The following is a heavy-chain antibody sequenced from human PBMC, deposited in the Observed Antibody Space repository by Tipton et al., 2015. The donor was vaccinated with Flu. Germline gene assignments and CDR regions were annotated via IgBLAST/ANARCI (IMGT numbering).Heavy chain of an antibody. CDR2: MNPNSGNT. V-gene: IGHV1-8*01. CDR3: ASGAPRYFDWLSGYYYGMDV. Sequence: QVQLVQSGAEVKKPGASVKVSCKASGYTFTSYDINWVRQATGQGLEWMGWMNPNSGNTGYAQKFQGRVTMTRNTSISTAYMELSSLRSEDTAVYYCASGAPRYFDWLSGYYYGMDVWGQGTTVTVSS. J-gene: IGHJ6*02. D-gene: IGHD3-9*01. CDR1: GYTFTSYD.